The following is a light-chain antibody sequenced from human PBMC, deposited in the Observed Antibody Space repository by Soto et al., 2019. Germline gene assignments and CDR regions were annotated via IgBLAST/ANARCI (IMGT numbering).Light chain of an antibody. V-gene: IGLV2-14*01. J-gene: IGLJ1*01. CDR3: GSYSSTTTREV. CDR2: EVT. Sequence: CVLAQPASLSGSPGQSITIACTGASSDVCGYDFVSWYQHHPGTPPKLIIYEVTHRPSGVSHRFSGSKSASTASLTISGLQVEDEADYFCGSYSSTTTREVFGTGTKVTVL. CDR1: SSDVCGYDF.